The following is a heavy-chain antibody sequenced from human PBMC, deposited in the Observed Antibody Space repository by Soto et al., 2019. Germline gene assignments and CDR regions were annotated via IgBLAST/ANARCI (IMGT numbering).Heavy chain of an antibody. J-gene: IGHJ3*02. CDR3: ARHIEYYDFWSGYLGFDI. V-gene: IGHV4-39*01. D-gene: IGHD3-3*01. CDR2: IYYSGST. CDR1: GGSISSSSYY. Sequence: SETLSLTCTVSGGSISSSSYYWGWIRQPPGKGLEWIGSIYYSGSTYYNPSLKSRVTISVDTSKNQFSLKLGSVNAADTAVYYCARHIEYYDFWSGYLGFDIWGQGTMVTVSS.